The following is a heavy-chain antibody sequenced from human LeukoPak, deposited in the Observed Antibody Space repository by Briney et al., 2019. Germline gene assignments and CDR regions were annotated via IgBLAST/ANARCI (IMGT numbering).Heavy chain of an antibody. J-gene: IGHJ4*02. CDR2: IYHSGST. D-gene: IGHD4-23*01. Sequence: SETLSLTCTVSGYSISSGYHWGWIRQPPGKGLEWIGSIYHSGSTYYNPSLKSRVTMSVDTSKNQFSLKLSSVTAADTAVYYCARAVFTTVAYYFDYWGQGTLVTVSS. CDR3: ARAVFTTVAYYFDY. CDR1: GYSISSGYH. V-gene: IGHV4-38-2*02.